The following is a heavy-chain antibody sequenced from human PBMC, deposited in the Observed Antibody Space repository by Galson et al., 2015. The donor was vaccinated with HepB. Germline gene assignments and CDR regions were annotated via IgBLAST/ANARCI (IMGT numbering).Heavy chain of an antibody. V-gene: IGHV3-7*01. D-gene: IGHD1-14*01. CDR3: ARDAAGAFEPAYNWFDP. Sequence: SLRLSCAASGFTFSSYWMSWVRQAPGKGLEWVANIKQDGSEKYYVDSVKGRFTISRDNAKNSLYLQMNSLRAEDTAVYYCARDAAGAFEPAYNWFDPWGQGTLVTVSS. J-gene: IGHJ5*02. CDR1: GFTFSSYW. CDR2: IKQDGSEK.